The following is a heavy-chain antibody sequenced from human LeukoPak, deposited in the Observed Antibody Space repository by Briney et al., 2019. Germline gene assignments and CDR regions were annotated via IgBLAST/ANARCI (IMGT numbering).Heavy chain of an antibody. CDR2: IYPRDGST. J-gene: IGHJ4*02. CDR3: ARDQEGFDY. Sequence: VASVKVSCKASGYTFTSNYTHWVRQAPGQGLEWMGMIYPRDGSTSYAQKFQGRVTVTRDTSTSTVHMELSGLRSEDTAVYYCARDQEGFDYWGQGTLVTVSS. CDR1: GYTFTSNY. V-gene: IGHV1-46*01.